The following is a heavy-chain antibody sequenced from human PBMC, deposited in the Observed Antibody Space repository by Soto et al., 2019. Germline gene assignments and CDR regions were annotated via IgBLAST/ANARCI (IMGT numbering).Heavy chain of an antibody. CDR1: GFTFSSYA. CDR2: ISGSGGST. CDR3: AKQWIQLWLPLEGWFDP. V-gene: IGHV3-23*01. D-gene: IGHD5-18*01. Sequence: PGGSLRLSCAASGFTFSSYAMSWVRQAPGKGLEWVSAISGSGGSTYYADSVKGRFTISRDNSKNTLYPQMNSLRAEDTAVYYCAKQWIQLWLPLEGWFDPWGQGTLVTVSS. J-gene: IGHJ5*02.